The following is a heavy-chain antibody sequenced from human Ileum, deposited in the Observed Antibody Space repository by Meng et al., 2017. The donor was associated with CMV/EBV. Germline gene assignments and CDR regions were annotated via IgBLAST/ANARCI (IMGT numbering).Heavy chain of an antibody. V-gene: IGHV3-74*01. CDR1: GFTSSDYG. CDR3: ARASSTSGYT. CDR2: INSDGSTT. J-gene: IGHJ4*02. D-gene: IGHD2-2*02. Sequence: GGSLRLSCAASGFTSSDYGRHGFRQVPGKGLVWVSRINSDGSTTTYADSVKGRFTISRDNAKNTMYLQRNSLRAEDTAVYYCARASSTSGYTWGQGTLVTVSS.